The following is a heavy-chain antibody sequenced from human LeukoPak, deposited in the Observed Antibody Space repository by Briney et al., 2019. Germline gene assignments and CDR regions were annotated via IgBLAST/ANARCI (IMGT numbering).Heavy chain of an antibody. J-gene: IGHJ4*02. Sequence: GGSLRLSCAASGFTVSSNYMSWVRQAPGKGLEWVSVIYSGGSTYYADSVRGRFTISRDNSKNTLYLQMNSLRAEDTAVYYCAREVVRGVVDYWGQGTLVTVSS. D-gene: IGHD3-10*01. CDR2: IYSGGST. CDR1: GFTVSSNY. V-gene: IGHV3-53*01. CDR3: AREVVRGVVDY.